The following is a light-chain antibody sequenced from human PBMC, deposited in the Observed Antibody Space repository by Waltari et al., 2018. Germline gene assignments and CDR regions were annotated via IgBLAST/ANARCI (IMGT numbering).Light chain of an antibody. Sequence: DIHMTQSPFTLSASVADRVTNTCRASQSISDWLAWYQQKPGKAPKVLIYDASTLESGVPSRFSGSGSETDFSLTISSLQPDDFATYYCKQYNSYWTFGQGTKVEIK. CDR1: QSISDW. J-gene: IGKJ1*01. CDR2: DAS. V-gene: IGKV1-5*01. CDR3: KQYNSYWT.